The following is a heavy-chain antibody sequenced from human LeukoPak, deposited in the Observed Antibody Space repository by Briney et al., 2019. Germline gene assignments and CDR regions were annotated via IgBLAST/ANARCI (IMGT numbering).Heavy chain of an antibody. Sequence: KPSQTLSLTCTVSGGSISSGDYYWSWIRQPPGKGLEWIGYIYYSGSTYYNPSLKSRVTISVDTSKNQFSLKLSSVTAADTAVYYCARGGSPDGRDGYNPDYWGQGTLVTVSS. D-gene: IGHD5-24*01. V-gene: IGHV4-30-4*01. CDR2: IYYSGST. J-gene: IGHJ4*02. CDR3: ARGGSPDGRDGYNPDY. CDR1: GGSISSGDYY.